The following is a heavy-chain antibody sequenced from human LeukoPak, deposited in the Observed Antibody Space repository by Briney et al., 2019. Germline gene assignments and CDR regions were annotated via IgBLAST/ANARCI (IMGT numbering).Heavy chain of an antibody. J-gene: IGHJ6*03. CDR2: IRYDGSNK. V-gene: IGHV3-30*02. CDR1: GFTFSSYG. Sequence: GGSLRLSCAASGFTFSSYGMHWVRQAPGKGLEWVAFIRYDGSNKYYADSVKGRFTISRDNSKNSLYLQMNSLRAEDTAVYYCAREDHGVTTDGSQVYYMDVWGKGTTVTVSS. D-gene: IGHD4-17*01. CDR3: AREDHGVTTDGSQVYYMDV.